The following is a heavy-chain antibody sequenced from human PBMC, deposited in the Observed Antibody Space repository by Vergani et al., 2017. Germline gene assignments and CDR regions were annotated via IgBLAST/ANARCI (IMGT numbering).Heavy chain of an antibody. CDR1: GGTFSSYT. Sequence: QVQLVQSGAEVKKPGSSVKVSCKASGGTFSSYTISWVRQAPGQGLEWMGRIIPILGIANYAQKFQGRVTITADKSTSTAYMELSSLRSEDTAVYYCARDRRKYGSGSYYDNFDYWGQGTLVTVSS. V-gene: IGHV1-69*08. CDR3: ARDRRKYGSGSYYDNFDY. D-gene: IGHD3-10*01. J-gene: IGHJ4*02. CDR2: IIPILGIA.